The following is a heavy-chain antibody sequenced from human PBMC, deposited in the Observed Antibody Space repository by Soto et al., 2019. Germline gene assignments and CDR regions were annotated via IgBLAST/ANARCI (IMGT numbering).Heavy chain of an antibody. CDR1: GFTFSSYS. CDR3: AREQPHREAYYDFWSGYYRLGWFDP. Sequence: GGSLRLSFAASGFTFSSYSMNWVRQAPGKGLEWVSYISSSSSTIYYADSVKGRFTISRDNAKNSLYLQMNSLRDEDTAVYYCAREQPHREAYYDFWSGYYRLGWFDPWGQGTLVTVSS. V-gene: IGHV3-48*02. CDR2: ISSSSSTI. J-gene: IGHJ5*02. D-gene: IGHD3-3*01.